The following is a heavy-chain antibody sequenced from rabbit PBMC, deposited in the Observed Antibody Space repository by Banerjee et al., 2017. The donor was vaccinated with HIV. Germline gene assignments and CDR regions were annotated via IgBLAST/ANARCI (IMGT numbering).Heavy chain of an antibody. D-gene: IGHD4-1*01. J-gene: IGHJ4*01. CDR1: GIDFSSYG. CDR2: IYPDYGST. Sequence: QEQLEESGGGLVKPGGSLTLTCKASGIDFSSYGISWVRQAPGKGLEWIANIYPDYGSTDYASWAKGRFTISITSSTTVTLQMTSLTAADTATYFCARSLGWGAGNLWGQGTLVTVS. V-gene: IGHV1S45*01. CDR3: ARSLGWGAGNL.